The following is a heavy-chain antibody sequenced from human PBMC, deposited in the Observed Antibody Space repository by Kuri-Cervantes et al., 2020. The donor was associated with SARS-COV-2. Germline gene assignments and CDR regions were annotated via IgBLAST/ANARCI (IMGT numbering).Heavy chain of an antibody. J-gene: IGHJ4*02. D-gene: IGHD2-15*01. Sequence: GESLKISCAASGFTFSSYGMHWARRAPGKGLEWVAFIRYDGSNKYYADSVKGRLTISRDNSKNTLNLQMNSLRAEDTAIYYCAKDQHGIVVVVAAIEYWGQGTLVTVSS. V-gene: IGHV3-30*02. CDR2: IRYDGSNK. CDR1: GFTFSSYG. CDR3: AKDQHGIVVVVAAIEY.